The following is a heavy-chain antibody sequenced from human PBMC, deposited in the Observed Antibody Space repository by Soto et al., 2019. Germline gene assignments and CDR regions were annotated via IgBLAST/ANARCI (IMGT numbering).Heavy chain of an antibody. J-gene: IGHJ4*02. CDR1: GYMLTDYY. CDR3: ASKVATFNFDH. CDR2: INPDTGGT. V-gene: IGHV1-2*02. Sequence: QVQVVQSGTEVKKPGASVKDACKASGYMLTDYYMHWVRQAPGRGLEWMGWINPDTGGTMYDQKFQGRVTMTRDTAINTAYMELIRLQSDDTAMYYCASKVATFNFDHWGQVTLVTVSS. D-gene: IGHD5-12*01.